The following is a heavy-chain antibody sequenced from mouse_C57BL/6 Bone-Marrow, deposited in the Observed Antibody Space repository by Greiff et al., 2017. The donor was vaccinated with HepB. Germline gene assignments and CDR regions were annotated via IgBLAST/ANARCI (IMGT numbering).Heavy chain of an antibody. Sequence: QVQLKQPGAELVKPGASVKLSCKASGYTFTSYWMHWVKQRPGRGLEWIGRIDPNSGGTKYNEKFKSKATLTVDKPSSTAYMQLSSLTSEDSAVYYCARAGTGPAWFAYWGQGTLVTVSA. J-gene: IGHJ3*01. D-gene: IGHD4-1*01. V-gene: IGHV1-72*01. CDR2: IDPNSGGT. CDR1: GYTFTSYW. CDR3: ARAGTGPAWFAY.